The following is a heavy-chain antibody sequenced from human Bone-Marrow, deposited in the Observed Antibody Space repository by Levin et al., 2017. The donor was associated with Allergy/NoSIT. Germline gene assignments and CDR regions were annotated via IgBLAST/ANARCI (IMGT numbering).Heavy chain of an antibody. V-gene: IGHV3-48*03. CDR2: ISGSGSNV. CDR1: GFTFSSYE. Sequence: GESLKISCAASGFTFSSYEMNWVRQTPEKGLEWVSYISGSGSNVYYSDSVRGPFTISRDNAKNLLFLPMHSLRVEDTAVYYCARGHDRQLWEGAHFDHWGRGTLVTVSS. D-gene: IGHD5-18*01. CDR3: ARGHDRQLWEGAHFDH. J-gene: IGHJ4*02.